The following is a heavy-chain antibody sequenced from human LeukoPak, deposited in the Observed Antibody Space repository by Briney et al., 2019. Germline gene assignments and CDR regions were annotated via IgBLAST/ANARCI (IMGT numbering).Heavy chain of an antibody. CDR2: IYHSGST. CDR3: ARLVGSGSYYKPPYYYMDV. J-gene: IGHJ6*03. CDR1: GYSISSGYY. D-gene: IGHD3-10*01. V-gene: IGHV4-38-2*02. Sequence: SETLSLTCTVSGYSISSGYYWGWIRQPPGKGLEWIGSIYHSGSTYYNPSLKSRVTISVDTSKNQFSLKLSSVTAADTAVYYCARLVGSGSYYKPPYYYMDVWGKGTTVTISS.